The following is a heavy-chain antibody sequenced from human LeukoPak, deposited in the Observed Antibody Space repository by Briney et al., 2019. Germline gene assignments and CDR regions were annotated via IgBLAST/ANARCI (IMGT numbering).Heavy chain of an antibody. CDR3: ARLDLEWLLFGY. CDR1: GGSISSSSYY. V-gene: IGHV4-39*01. Sequence: SETLSLTCTVSGGSISSSSYYWGWIRQPPGKGLEWIGSIYYSGSTYYNPSLKSRVTISVDTSKNQFSLKLSSVTAADTAVYYCARLDLEWLLFGYWGQGTLVTVSS. CDR2: IYYSGST. D-gene: IGHD3-3*01. J-gene: IGHJ4*02.